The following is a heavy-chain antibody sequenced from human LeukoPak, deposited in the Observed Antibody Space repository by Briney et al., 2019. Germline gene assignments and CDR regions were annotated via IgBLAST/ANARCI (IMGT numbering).Heavy chain of an antibody. CDR3: ARDGVWDSSGPKLDGDSLAPDY. CDR1: GYTFTSYY. J-gene: IGHJ4*02. Sequence: GASVTVSCKASGYTFTSYYMHWVRQAPGQGLEWMGIINPSGGSTSYAQKFQGRVTMTRDTSTSTVYMELSSLRSEDTAVYYCARDGVWDSSGPKLDGDSLAPDYWGQGTLVTVSS. V-gene: IGHV1-46*01. D-gene: IGHD6-19*01. CDR2: INPSGGST.